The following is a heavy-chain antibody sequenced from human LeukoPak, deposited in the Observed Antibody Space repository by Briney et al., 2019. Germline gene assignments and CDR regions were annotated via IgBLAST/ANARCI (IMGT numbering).Heavy chain of an antibody. J-gene: IGHJ5*02. Sequence: GASVKVSCKASGYTFTNYDINWVRQATGQGLEWMGWMNPNSGNTGYAQKFQGRVTMTRNTSISTAYMELSSLRSEDTAVYYCALWFGDASGFDPWGQGTLVTVSS. V-gene: IGHV1-8*01. CDR1: GYTFTNYD. CDR3: ALWFGDASGFDP. CDR2: MNPNSGNT. D-gene: IGHD3-10*01.